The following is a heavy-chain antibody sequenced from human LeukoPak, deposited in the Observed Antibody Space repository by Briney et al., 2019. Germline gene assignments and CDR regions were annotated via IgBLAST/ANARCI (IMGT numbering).Heavy chain of an antibody. CDR1: GFTFSISA. D-gene: IGHD6-19*01. CDR3: AKDVPASGWRGFDY. J-gene: IGHJ4*02. Sequence: GGSLRLSCAASGFTFSISAMTWVRQTPGKGLEWVSAISGGSGPSTHFAFYADSVRGRFTISKDKPKNTLFLQMASLRVEDTAVYYCAKDVPASGWRGFDYWGQGVLVTVSP. CDR2: ISGGSGPSTHFA. V-gene: IGHV3-23*01.